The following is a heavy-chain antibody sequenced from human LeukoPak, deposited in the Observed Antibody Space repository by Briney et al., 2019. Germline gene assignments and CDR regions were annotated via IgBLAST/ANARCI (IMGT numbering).Heavy chain of an antibody. V-gene: IGHV3-23*01. J-gene: IGHJ4*02. CDR2: IRGSDGST. Sequence: GGSLRLSCAASGFTFSTYAMSWVRQAPGKGLEWVSAIRGSDGSTYYADSVKGRFTISRDNSKNTLYLQMHSLRAEDTAVYYCAKGRGDCTGISCQTPFDYWGQGTLVTVSS. D-gene: IGHD2-2*01. CDR1: GFTFSTYA. CDR3: AKGRGDCTGISCQTPFDY.